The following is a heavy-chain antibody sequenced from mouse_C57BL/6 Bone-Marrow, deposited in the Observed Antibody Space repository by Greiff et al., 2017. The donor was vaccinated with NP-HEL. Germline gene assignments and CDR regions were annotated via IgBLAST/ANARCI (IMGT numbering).Heavy chain of an antibody. CDR1: GYTFTSYW. Sequence: VQLQQPGAELVKPGASVKLSCKASGYTFTSYWMHWVKQRPGQGLEWIGMIHPNSGSTNYNEKFKSKATLTVDKSSSTAYMQLSSLTSEDSAVYYCARKNPPYYYGSSGDYWGQGTTLTVSS. V-gene: IGHV1-64*01. CDR2: IHPNSGST. D-gene: IGHD1-1*01. J-gene: IGHJ2*01. CDR3: ARKNPPYYYGSSGDY.